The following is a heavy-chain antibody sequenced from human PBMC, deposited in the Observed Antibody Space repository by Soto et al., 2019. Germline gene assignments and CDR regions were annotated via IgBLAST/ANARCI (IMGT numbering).Heavy chain of an antibody. CDR2: TYYRSKWYN. CDR3: AREESSNWFLYYFDY. D-gene: IGHD6-13*01. CDR1: GDSLSSDSAA. J-gene: IGHJ4*02. V-gene: IGHV6-1*01. Sequence: PSQTLSLTCAISGDSLSSDSAAWNWIRQSPSRGLEWLGRTYYRSKWYNDFAVSVKSRITINPDTSKNQFSLQLNSVTPEDTAVYYCAREESSNWFLYYFDYWGQGTPVTVSS.